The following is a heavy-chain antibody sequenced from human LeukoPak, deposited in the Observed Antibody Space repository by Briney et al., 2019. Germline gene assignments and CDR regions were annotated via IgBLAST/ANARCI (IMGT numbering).Heavy chain of an antibody. D-gene: IGHD5-18*01. CDR1: GFTFSNAC. CDR2: IKSKTDRGTP. CDR3: TTGGRGYSVY. V-gene: IGHV3-15*01. J-gene: IGHJ4*02. Sequence: PGGSLRLSCAASGFTFSNACMSWVRQAPGKGLEWVGRIKSKTDRGTPDYAAPVKGRFTIARGESKNTLYLQMNSLKTEDTAVYYCTTGGRGYSVYWGQGTLVTVSS.